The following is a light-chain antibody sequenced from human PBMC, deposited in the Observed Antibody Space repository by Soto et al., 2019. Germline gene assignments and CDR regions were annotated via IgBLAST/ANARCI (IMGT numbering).Light chain of an antibody. CDR1: SSNIGNNA. Sequence: QSVLTQPPSASGTPGQRVTISCSGSSSNIGNNAVNWYQQFPGTAPKLLIYDNIQRPSGVPDRFSVSKSGTSASLAISGLQSEDEADYYCAAWGDNLNGWVFGGGTKLTVL. J-gene: IGLJ3*02. CDR3: AAWGDNLNGWV. V-gene: IGLV1-44*01. CDR2: DNI.